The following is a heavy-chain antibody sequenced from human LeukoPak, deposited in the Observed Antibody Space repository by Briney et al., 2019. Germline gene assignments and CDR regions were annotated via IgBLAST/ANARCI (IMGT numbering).Heavy chain of an antibody. Sequence: NPGGSLRLSCAASGFTFSSYSMNWVRQAPGKGLEWVSSISSSSSYIYYADSVKGRFTISRDNAKNSLYLQMNSLRAEDTAVYYCARDIGPYDFWSGYPVPWGQGTLVTVSS. CDR3: ARDIGPYDFWSGYPVP. J-gene: IGHJ5*02. V-gene: IGHV3-21*01. CDR2: ISSSSSYI. CDR1: GFTFSSYS. D-gene: IGHD3-3*01.